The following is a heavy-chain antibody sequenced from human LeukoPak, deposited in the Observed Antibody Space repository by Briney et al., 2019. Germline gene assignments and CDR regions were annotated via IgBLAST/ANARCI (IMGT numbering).Heavy chain of an antibody. CDR1: GGSFSGYY. CDR3: ARESKYYYDSSGYHVIAFDI. CDR2: INHSGST. V-gene: IGHV4-34*01. J-gene: IGHJ3*02. D-gene: IGHD3-22*01. Sequence: SETLSLTCAVYGGSFSGYYWSWIRQPPGKGLEWIGEINHSGSTNYNPSLKSRATISVDTSKNQFSLKLSSVTAADTAVYYCARESKYYYDSSGYHVIAFDIWGQGTMVTVSS.